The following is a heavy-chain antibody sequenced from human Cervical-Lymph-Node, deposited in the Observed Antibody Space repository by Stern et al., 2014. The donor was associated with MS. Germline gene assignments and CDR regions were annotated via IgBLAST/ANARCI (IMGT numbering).Heavy chain of an antibody. CDR2: ISYDGSNK. CDR3: ARDGPNYDHNGRGDAFDV. D-gene: IGHD3-22*01. V-gene: IGHV3-33*05. CDR1: GFPFSGHG. J-gene: IGHJ3*01. Sequence: QVQLVQSGGGVVQPGGSLRLSCAASGFPFSGHGLHWVRQAPGKGLESVALISYDGSNKWYAESVKGRFTISRDSSRNTMFLQMNTLRLEDAAVYYCARDGPNYDHNGRGDAFDVWGQGAMVTVSP.